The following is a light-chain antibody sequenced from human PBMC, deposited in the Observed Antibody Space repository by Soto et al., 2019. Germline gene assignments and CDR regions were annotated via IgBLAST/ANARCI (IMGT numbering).Light chain of an antibody. CDR2: DAS. CDR1: QSVSSY. CDR3: QQRSNWPPT. V-gene: IGKV3-11*01. Sequence: IVLTQSPATLSLSPGERATLSCRASQSVSSYLAWYQQKPGQAPRLLIYDASNRATGIPARFSGSGSGTDFTLTISSLEPEDFAVYYCQQRSNWPPTFGQGTHWRL. J-gene: IGKJ5*01.